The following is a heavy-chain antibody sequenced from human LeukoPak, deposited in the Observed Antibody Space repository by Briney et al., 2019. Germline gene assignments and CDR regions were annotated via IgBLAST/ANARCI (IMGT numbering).Heavy chain of an antibody. J-gene: IGHJ5*01. V-gene: IGHV3-74*01. CDR2: INSDGSST. CDR3: ARDSSGWSFDS. Sequence: GGSLRLSCAASGFTFSSYAMSWVRQAPGKGLVWASRINSDGSSTSYADSVKGRFTISRDNAKNTLYLQMNSLRAEDTALYYCARDSSGWSFDSWAQGTLVTVSS. D-gene: IGHD6-19*01. CDR1: GFTFSSYA.